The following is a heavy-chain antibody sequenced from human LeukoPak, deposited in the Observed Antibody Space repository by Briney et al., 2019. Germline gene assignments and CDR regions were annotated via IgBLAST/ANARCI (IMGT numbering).Heavy chain of an antibody. Sequence: GGSLRLSCAASGFTFDDYAMHWVRQAPGEGLEWVSGISWNSGSIGYADSVKGRFTISRDNAKNSLYLQMNSLRAEDTALYYCAKGQTTVTTRTLDYWGQGTLVTVSS. CDR3: AKGQTTVTTRTLDY. J-gene: IGHJ4*02. CDR1: GFTFDDYA. V-gene: IGHV3-9*01. D-gene: IGHD4-17*01. CDR2: ISWNSGSI.